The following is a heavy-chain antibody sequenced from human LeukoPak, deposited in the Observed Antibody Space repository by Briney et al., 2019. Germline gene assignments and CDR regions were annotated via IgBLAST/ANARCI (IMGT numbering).Heavy chain of an antibody. V-gene: IGHV4-61*02. CDR2: IYTSGST. CDR3: ARDARRGWFDP. Sequence: SETLSLTCTISGGSISSGTYYWSWIRQPAGKGLEWIGRIYTSGSTNYNPSLKSRVTISVDTSKNQFSLKLSSVTAADTAVYYCARDARRGWFDPWGQGTLGTVSS. J-gene: IGHJ5*02. D-gene: IGHD3-10*01. CDR1: GGSISSGTYY.